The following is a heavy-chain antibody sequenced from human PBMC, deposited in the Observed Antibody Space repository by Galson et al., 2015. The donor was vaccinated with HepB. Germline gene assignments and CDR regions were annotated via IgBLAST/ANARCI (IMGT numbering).Heavy chain of an antibody. V-gene: IGHV3-23*01. J-gene: IGHJ4*02. Sequence: SLRLSCAASGFTFGQDGMSWVRQAPGKGLEWASVISGSGDYINYADSVRGRFTISRDNSKNTLYLQMDSLRAEDTAVYYCAKVERGYSHRRSFRGHFDYWGQGTLVTVSS. D-gene: IGHD5-18*01. CDR1: GFTFGQDG. CDR2: ISGSGDYI. CDR3: AKVERGYSHRRSFRGHFDY.